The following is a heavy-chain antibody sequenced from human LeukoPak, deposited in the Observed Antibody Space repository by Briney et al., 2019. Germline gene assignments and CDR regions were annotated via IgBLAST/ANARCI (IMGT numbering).Heavy chain of an antibody. CDR1: GGSISGDY. Sequence: SETLSLNCTVSGGSISGDYWSWIRQSLQGLEWIGYIYYSGSTNYNPSLKSRVTISVDTSKNQFSLKLSSVTAADTAVYYCARYPMTYCSSSSCTDYWGQGTLVTVSS. D-gene: IGHD2-2*01. CDR2: IYYSGST. J-gene: IGHJ4*02. V-gene: IGHV4-59*08. CDR3: ARYPMTYCSSSSCTDY.